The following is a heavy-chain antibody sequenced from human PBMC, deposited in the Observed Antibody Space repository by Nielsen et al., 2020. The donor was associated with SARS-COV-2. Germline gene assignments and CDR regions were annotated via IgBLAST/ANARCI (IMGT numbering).Heavy chain of an antibody. J-gene: IGHJ4*02. CDR3: ARYPGIAAAGMGLGFDY. Sequence: SETLSLTCAVSGGSISSSNWWSWVRQPPGKGLEWIGEIYHSGSTNYNPSLKSRVTISVDKSKNQFSLKLSSVTAADTAVYYCARYPGIAAAGMGLGFDYWGQGTLVTVSS. D-gene: IGHD6-13*01. V-gene: IGHV4-4*02. CDR2: IYHSGST. CDR1: GGSISSSNW.